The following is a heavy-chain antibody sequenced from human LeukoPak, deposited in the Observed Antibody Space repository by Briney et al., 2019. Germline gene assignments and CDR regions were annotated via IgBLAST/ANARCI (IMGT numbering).Heavy chain of an antibody. CDR2: ISSSSSYI. Sequence: PGGSLRLSSAAPGFTFSTYGMNWVRQAPGKGLEWVSFISSSSSYINYADSLKGRFTISRDNAKNSLYLQMNSLRAEDTAVYYCARGAAGYYGMDVWGQGTTVTVSS. CDR1: GFTFSTYG. V-gene: IGHV3-21*01. CDR3: ARGAAGYYGMDV. D-gene: IGHD2-15*01. J-gene: IGHJ6*02.